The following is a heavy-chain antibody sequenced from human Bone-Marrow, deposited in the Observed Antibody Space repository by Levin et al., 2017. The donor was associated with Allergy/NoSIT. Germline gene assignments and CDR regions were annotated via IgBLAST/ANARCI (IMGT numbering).Heavy chain of an antibody. Sequence: PGGSLRLSCAASGFTFSRYTMHWVRQAPGKGLEWVALISYDGSDKYYADSVKGRFTISRDNSKNTLSLQMNSLRAEDTAVYYCTRDNSDWWWATFDYWGQGTLVTVSS. V-gene: IGHV3-30*04. J-gene: IGHJ4*02. D-gene: IGHD2-8*02. CDR1: GFTFSRYT. CDR2: ISYDGSDK. CDR3: TRDNSDWWWATFDY.